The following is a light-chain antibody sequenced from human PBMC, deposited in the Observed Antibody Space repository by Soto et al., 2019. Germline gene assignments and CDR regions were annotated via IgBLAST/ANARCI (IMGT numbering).Light chain of an antibody. J-gene: IGKJ3*01. V-gene: IGKV4-1*01. CDR2: WAS. CDR3: QQYSDSTPLFT. CDR1: QSVLYTSYNKNL. Sequence: DIVMTQSPDSLAVSLGERATINCKSSQSVLYTSYNKNLLAWYQQKPGQPPKLLIYWASTRESGVPDRFSGSGSGTDFTLTISILQAEDVAVYSCQQYSDSTPLFTFGPGTKVNI.